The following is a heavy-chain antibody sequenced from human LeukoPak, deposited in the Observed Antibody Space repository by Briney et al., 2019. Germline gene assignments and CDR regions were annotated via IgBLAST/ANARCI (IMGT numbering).Heavy chain of an antibody. V-gene: IGHV3-21*01. J-gene: IGHJ4*02. CDR3: ARGSVPLFDY. CDR2: ISSSSSYI. Sequence: GGSLRLSCAASGFTFSSYSMNWVRQAPGKGLEWVSSISSSSSYIYYADPVKGRFTISRDNAKNSLYPQMNSLRAEDTAVYYCARGSVPLFDYWGQGTLVTVSS. D-gene: IGHD3-10*02. CDR1: GFTFSSYS.